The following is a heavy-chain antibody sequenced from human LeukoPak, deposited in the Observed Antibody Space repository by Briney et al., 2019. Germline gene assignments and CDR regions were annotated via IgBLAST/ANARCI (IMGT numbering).Heavy chain of an antibody. CDR1: GYTFTSYG. CDR2: ISAYNGNT. Sequence: ASVKVSCKASGYTFTSYGISWVRQAPGQGLEWMGWISAYNGNTNYAQKLQGRVTMTTDTSTSTAYMELRSLRSDDTAVYYCARDRWGGYCSSTSCYGTSLDYWGQGTLVTVSS. V-gene: IGHV1-18*01. J-gene: IGHJ4*02. CDR3: ARDRWGGYCSSTSCYGTSLDY. D-gene: IGHD2-2*01.